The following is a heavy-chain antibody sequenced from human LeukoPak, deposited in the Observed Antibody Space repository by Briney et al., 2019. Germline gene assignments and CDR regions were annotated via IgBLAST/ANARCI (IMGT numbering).Heavy chain of an antibody. CDR2: TNPNSGGT. Sequence: ASVKVSCKASGYTFTGYYMHWVRQAPGQGLEWMGWTNPNSGGTNYAQKFQGRVTMTRDTSISTAYMELSRLRSDDTAVYYCARAVAGTLYYYYYYGMDVWGQGTTVTVSS. CDR3: ARAVAGTLYYYYYYGMDV. J-gene: IGHJ6*02. V-gene: IGHV1-2*02. D-gene: IGHD6-19*01. CDR1: GYTFTGYY.